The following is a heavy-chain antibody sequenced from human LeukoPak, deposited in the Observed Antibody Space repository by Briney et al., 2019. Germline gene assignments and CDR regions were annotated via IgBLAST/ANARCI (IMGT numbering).Heavy chain of an antibody. Sequence: GRSLRLSCAASGFTFDDYAMHWVRQAPGKGLEWVSGISWNSGSIGYADSVKGRSTISRDNAKNSLYLQMNSLRAEDTALYYCAKDGVPYYYDSSGYWGGYYFDYWGQGTLVTVSS. V-gene: IGHV3-9*01. CDR3: AKDGVPYYYDSSGYWGGYYFDY. D-gene: IGHD3-22*01. CDR2: ISWNSGSI. J-gene: IGHJ4*02. CDR1: GFTFDDYA.